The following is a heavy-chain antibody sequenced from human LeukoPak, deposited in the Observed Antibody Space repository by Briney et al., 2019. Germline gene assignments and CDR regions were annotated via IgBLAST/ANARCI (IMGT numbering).Heavy chain of an antibody. Sequence: GGSLRLSCAASGFTVGTNYMTWVRQAPGKGLEWVSVIYSAGNTHYADSVKGRFTISRDNSKNSLYLQMNGLRAEDTAVFYCARLLETYDYVWGSYGFDSWGQGTLVTVSS. CDR1: GFTVGTNY. J-gene: IGHJ4*02. V-gene: IGHV3-66*04. D-gene: IGHD3-16*01. CDR3: ARLLETYDYVWGSYGFDS. CDR2: IYSAGNT.